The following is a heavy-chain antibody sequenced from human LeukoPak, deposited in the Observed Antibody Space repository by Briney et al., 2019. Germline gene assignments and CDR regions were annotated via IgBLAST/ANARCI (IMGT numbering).Heavy chain of an antibody. Sequence: ASVKVSCKASGYTFTSYGISWVRQAPGQGLEWMGWISAYNGNTNYAQKLQGRVTMTTDTSTSTAYMELRSLRSDDTAVYYCARFGVNYYGSGSYYYYMDVWGKGTTVTISS. CDR3: ARFGVNYYGSGSYYYYMDV. CDR1: GYTFTSYG. CDR2: ISAYNGNT. J-gene: IGHJ6*03. V-gene: IGHV1-18*01. D-gene: IGHD3-10*01.